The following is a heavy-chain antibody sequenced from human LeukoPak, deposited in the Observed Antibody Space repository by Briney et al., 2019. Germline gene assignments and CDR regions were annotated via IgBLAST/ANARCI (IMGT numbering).Heavy chain of an antibody. D-gene: IGHD3-22*01. V-gene: IGHV1-69-2*01. Sequence: GASVKVSCKVSGYTFTDYYMHWVQQAPGKGLEWMGLVDPEDGETIYAEKFQGRVTITADTSTDTAYMELSSLRSEDTAVYYCATSDSSGYYYLPDDYWGQGTLVTVSS. CDR1: GYTFTDYY. CDR3: ATSDSSGYYYLPDDY. CDR2: VDPEDGET. J-gene: IGHJ4*02.